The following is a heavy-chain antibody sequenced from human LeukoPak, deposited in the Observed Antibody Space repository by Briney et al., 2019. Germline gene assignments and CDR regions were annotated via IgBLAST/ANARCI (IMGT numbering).Heavy chain of an antibody. V-gene: IGHV4-39*01. J-gene: IGHJ3*02. CDR3: ASHPSANVLGPGGREVRDAFDI. D-gene: IGHD2-2*01. CDR1: GAPISSSSYF. CDR2: IYYSGNT. Sequence: SETLSLTCTVSGAPISSSSYFWGWIRRPPGKGLEWIATIYYSGNTYYNPSLKGRVTISVDTSKNQFSLRLTSVTAADTAVYYCASHPSANVLGPGGREVRDAFDIWGQGTMVTVSS.